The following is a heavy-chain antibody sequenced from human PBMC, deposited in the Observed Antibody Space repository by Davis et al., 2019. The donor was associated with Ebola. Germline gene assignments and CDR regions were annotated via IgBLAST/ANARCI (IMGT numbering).Heavy chain of an antibody. V-gene: IGHV1-8*02. CDR2: MNPNSGNT. Sequence: ASVKVSCKASGYTFTGYYMHWVRQAPGQGLEWMGWMNPNSGNTGYAQKFQGRVTMTRNTSISTAYMELSSLRSEDTAVYYCARGWHGDYYDSSGYYSSNWFDPWGQGTLVTVSS. D-gene: IGHD3-22*01. CDR1: GYTFTGYY. J-gene: IGHJ5*02. CDR3: ARGWHGDYYDSSGYYSSNWFDP.